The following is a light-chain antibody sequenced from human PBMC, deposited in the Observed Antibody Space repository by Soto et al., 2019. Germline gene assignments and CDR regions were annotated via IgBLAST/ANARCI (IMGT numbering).Light chain of an antibody. Sequence: EIVLTQSPGTLSLSPGEGGTLSCRASQSVSSNFFAWYQQKPGQAPRLLIYGASSRASGIPDRFSGSGSGTDFTLTISRLEPEDFAVYYCQQYASSPWTFGQGTTVEIK. V-gene: IGKV3-20*01. CDR2: GAS. CDR3: QQYASSPWT. J-gene: IGKJ1*01. CDR1: QSVSSNF.